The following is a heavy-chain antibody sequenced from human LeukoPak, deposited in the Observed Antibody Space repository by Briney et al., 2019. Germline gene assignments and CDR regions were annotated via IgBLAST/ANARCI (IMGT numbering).Heavy chain of an antibody. D-gene: IGHD3-22*01. CDR1: GITLSNYG. CDR2: ISDGGGRT. Sequence: PGGSLRLSCAVSGITLSNYGMSWVRQAPGEGLEWVADISDGGGRTNYADSVKGRFTISRDNPKNTLYLQMNSLRAEDTAVYFCAKGGVVIWVILVGLHKDANYFDFWGQGALVSVSS. V-gene: IGHV3-23*01. CDR3: AKGGVVIWVILVGLHKDANYFDF. J-gene: IGHJ4*02.